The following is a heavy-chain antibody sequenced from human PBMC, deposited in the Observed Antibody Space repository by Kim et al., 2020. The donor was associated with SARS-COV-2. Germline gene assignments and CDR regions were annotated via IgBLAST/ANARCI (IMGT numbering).Heavy chain of an antibody. V-gene: IGHV4-30-4*01. D-gene: IGHD5-18*01. CDR1: GGSISSGDYY. J-gene: IGHJ4*02. Sequence: SETLSLTCTVSGGSISSGDYYWSWIRQPPGKGLEWIGYIYYSGSTYYNPSLKSRVTISVDTSKNQFSLKLSSVTAADTAVYYCATRPGYSYGGGYYFDYWGQGTLVTVSS. CDR3: ATRPGYSYGGGYYFDY. CDR2: IYYSGST.